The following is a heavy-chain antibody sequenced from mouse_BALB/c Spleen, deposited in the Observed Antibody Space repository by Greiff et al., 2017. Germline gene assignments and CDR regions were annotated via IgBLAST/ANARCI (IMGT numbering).Heavy chain of an antibody. CDR1: GFIFSSYA. CDR2: ISSGGSYT. J-gene: IGHJ4*01. D-gene: IGHD1-1*01. V-gene: IGHV5-9-3*01. CDR3: ARRSVITTVVAKDYYAMDY. Sequence: EVQLVESGGGLVKPGGSLKLSCAASGFIFSSYAMSWVRQTPEKRLEWVATISSGGSYTYYPDSVKGRFTISRDNAKNTLYLQMSSLRSEDTAMYYCARRSVITTVVAKDYYAMDYWGQGTSVTVSS.